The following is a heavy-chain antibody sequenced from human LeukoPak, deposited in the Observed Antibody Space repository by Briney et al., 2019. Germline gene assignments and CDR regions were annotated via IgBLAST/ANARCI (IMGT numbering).Heavy chain of an antibody. Sequence: GESLKISCKGSGYSFTSYWIGWVRQMPGKGLEWMGIIYPGDSDTRYSPSFQGQVTISADKSISTAYLQWSSLKASDTAMYYCARHRLEQQLIPNWFDPWGQGTLVTVSS. D-gene: IGHD6-13*01. CDR3: ARHRLEQQLIPNWFDP. V-gene: IGHV5-51*01. CDR1: GYSFTSYW. CDR2: IYPGDSDT. J-gene: IGHJ5*02.